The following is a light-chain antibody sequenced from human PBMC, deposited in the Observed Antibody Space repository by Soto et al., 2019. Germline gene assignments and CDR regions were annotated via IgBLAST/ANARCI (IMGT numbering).Light chain of an antibody. CDR2: SAS. CDR1: QGVTSGF. V-gene: IGKV3-20*01. CDR3: QQHGSSPPT. J-gene: IGKJ2*01. Sequence: EIVLTQSPGTLSLSPGERATLSCRASQGVTSGFLAWYQQTPGQAPRLLIYSASSRAAGIPDRFSGSGAGTYFTLIISRLEPEDFAVYYCQQHGSSPPTFGQGTKLEIK.